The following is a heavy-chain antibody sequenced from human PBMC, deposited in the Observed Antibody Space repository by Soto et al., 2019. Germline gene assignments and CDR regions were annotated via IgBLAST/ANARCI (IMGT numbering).Heavy chain of an antibody. Sequence: EVQLVESGGGLVQPGGSLRLSCAASGFTFSSYWMHWVRQAPGKGLVWVSRLNSAGSSKSYADSVKGRFTISRDNAKNTLYLQTDSMRAEDTAVYYCARTIYITSSGYWGQGTLVTVSS. D-gene: IGHD6-6*01. CDR2: LNSAGSSK. J-gene: IGHJ4*02. CDR1: GFTFSSYW. V-gene: IGHV3-74*01. CDR3: ARTIYITSSGY.